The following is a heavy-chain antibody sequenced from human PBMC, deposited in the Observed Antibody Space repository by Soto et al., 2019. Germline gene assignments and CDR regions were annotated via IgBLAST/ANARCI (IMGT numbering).Heavy chain of an antibody. Sequence: PAGSLRPSCAASGFPFAKYAMHCVRQAQGKGLEWVAVISSDGGKKYYADSVKGRFIISRDESKNTLNLRMNSLRADETAVYYCAIDRCTLVRGVINIGPIDYWGQGTLVTVSS. D-gene: IGHD3-10*01. CDR1: GFPFAKYA. CDR2: ISSDGGKK. J-gene: IGHJ4*02. CDR3: AIDRCTLVRGVINIGPIDY. V-gene: IGHV3-30-3*01.